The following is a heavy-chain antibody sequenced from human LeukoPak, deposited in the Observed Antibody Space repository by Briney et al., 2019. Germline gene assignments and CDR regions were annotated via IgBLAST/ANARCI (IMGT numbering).Heavy chain of an antibody. CDR3: ARAGCSSTSCYMYYYYYMDV. J-gene: IGHJ6*03. V-gene: IGHV1-18*01. D-gene: IGHD2-2*02. CDR2: ISAYNGNT. CDR1: GYTFTSYG. Sequence: ASVKVSCKASGYTFTSYGISWVRQAPGQGREWIGWISAYNGNTNYAQKLQGRVTMTTETSTSTAYMELRSLRSDDTAVYYCARAGCSSTSCYMYYYYYMDVWGKGTTVTVSS.